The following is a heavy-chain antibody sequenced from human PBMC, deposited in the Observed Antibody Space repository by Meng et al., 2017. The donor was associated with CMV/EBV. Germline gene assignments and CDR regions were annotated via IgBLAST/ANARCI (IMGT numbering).Heavy chain of an antibody. CDR3: AKGDGAGTAYYFDY. CDR1: GFTFDDYA. D-gene: IGHD6-13*01. Sequence: SLKISCASSGFTFDDYAMHWVRQAPGKGLEWVSGISWNSGSIGYADSVKGRFTISRDNAKNSLYLQMNSLRAEDTALCYCAKGDGAGTAYYFDYWGQGTLVTVSS. J-gene: IGHJ4*02. V-gene: IGHV3-9*01. CDR2: ISWNSGSI.